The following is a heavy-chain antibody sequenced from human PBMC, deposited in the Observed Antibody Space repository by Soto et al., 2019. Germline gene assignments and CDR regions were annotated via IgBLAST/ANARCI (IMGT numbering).Heavy chain of an antibody. CDR2: ISGSGGST. D-gene: IGHD6-6*01. J-gene: IGHJ4*02. CDR1: GFTFSSYA. Sequence: GGSLRLSCAASGFTFSSYAMSWVRQAPGKGLEWVSAISGSGGSTYYADSVKGRFTISRDDSKNTLYLQMNSLRAEDTAVYYCAKDPTSRYSSSSSDYWGQGTLVTVSS. V-gene: IGHV3-23*01. CDR3: AKDPTSRYSSSSSDY.